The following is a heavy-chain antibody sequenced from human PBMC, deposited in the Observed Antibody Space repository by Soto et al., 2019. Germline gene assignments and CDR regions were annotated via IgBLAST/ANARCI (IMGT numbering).Heavy chain of an antibody. V-gene: IGHV4-39*07. CDR2: IYHSGST. J-gene: IGHJ4*02. CDR1: GGSISGTIYD. CDR3: ASRWFGEPSYFDY. D-gene: IGHD3-10*01. Sequence: SETLSLTCTVSGGSISGTIYDWGWIRQPPGKGLEWIGTIYHSGSTNYNPSLKSRVTISVDTSKNQFSLKLSSVTAADTAVYYCASRWFGEPSYFDYWGQGTLVTVSS.